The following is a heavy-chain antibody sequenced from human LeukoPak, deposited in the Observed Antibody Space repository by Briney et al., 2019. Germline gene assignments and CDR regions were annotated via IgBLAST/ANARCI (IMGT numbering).Heavy chain of an antibody. J-gene: IGHJ5*02. D-gene: IGHD1-26*01. Sequence: SQTLSPTCAISGDSVSSNSAAWNWIRQSPSRGLKWLGRTYYRSKWYYDYAVSVRSRITINPDTSKNQFSLQLNSVTPEDTAVYYCARVGGAGGTWGWYDPWGQGTLVTVSS. CDR2: TYYRSKWYY. CDR3: ARVGGAGGTWGWYDP. V-gene: IGHV6-1*01. CDR1: GDSVSSNSAA.